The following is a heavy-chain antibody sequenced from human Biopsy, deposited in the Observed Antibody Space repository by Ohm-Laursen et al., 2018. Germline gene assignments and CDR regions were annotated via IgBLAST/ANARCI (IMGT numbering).Heavy chain of an antibody. Sequence: GTLSLTCAVSGGSISSFYWAWVRQPPGKGPEWIGDISDSGSTNYKPSLKSRVIISVDTSKNQFSLNLSSVTAADTAVYYCARRGSGGRSFDHWGQGTLVTVSS. J-gene: IGHJ4*02. D-gene: IGHD2-15*01. V-gene: IGHV4-59*08. CDR1: GGSISSFY. CDR2: ISDSGST. CDR3: ARRGSGGRSFDH.